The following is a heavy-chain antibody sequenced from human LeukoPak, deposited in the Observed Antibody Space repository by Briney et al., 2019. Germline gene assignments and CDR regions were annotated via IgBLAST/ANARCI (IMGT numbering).Heavy chain of an antibody. CDR1: GGSFISYH. J-gene: IGHJ4*02. Sequence: SETLSLTCAVSGGSFISYHWNWISQSPGKGLEWIAEINNRGGTNYNTSLKSRVTISINTYKNQSSLNLKSGTPAEQPVFSWGGDPTTEVTVPYYFDDCGQGTLVTDSS. D-gene: IGHD4-23*01. CDR3: GGDPTTEVTVPYYFDD. CDR2: INNRGGT. V-gene: IGHV4-34*01.